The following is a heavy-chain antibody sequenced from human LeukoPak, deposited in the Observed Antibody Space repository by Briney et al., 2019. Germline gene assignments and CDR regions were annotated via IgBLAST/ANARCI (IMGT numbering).Heavy chain of an antibody. CDR3: ARFLPLGSSSWPSYHYYYGMDV. V-gene: IGHV4-59*08. CDR2: IYYSGST. Sequence: SETLSLTCTVSGGSISSYYWSWIRQPPGKGLEWIGYIYYSGSTYYNPSLKSRVTISVDTSKNQFSLKLSSVTAADTAVYYCARFLPLGSSSWPSYHYYYGMDVWGQGTTVTVSS. J-gene: IGHJ6*02. CDR1: GGSISSYY. D-gene: IGHD6-13*01.